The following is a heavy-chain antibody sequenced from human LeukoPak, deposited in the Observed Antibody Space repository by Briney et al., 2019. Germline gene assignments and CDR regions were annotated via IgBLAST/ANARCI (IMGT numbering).Heavy chain of an antibody. J-gene: IGHJ4*02. V-gene: IGHV3-21*01. Sequence: PGGSLRLSCAASGFSFSSYSMTWVHQAPGKGLEWVSSINSRSSYIHYADSVKGRFTISRDNAKNSVYLQMNSLRAEDTAVYHCARVESGWYPGEDWGQGILVTVSS. CDR1: GFSFSSYS. D-gene: IGHD6-19*01. CDR3: ARVESGWYPGED. CDR2: INSRSSYI.